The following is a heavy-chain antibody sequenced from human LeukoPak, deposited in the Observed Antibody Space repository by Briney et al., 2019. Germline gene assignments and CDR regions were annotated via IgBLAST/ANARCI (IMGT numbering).Heavy chain of an antibody. CDR3: ARDPPNIAAAGTYYYGMDV. CDR2: ISAYNGNT. V-gene: IGHV1-18*01. J-gene: IGHJ6*02. Sequence: ASVTVSCNASGYTFTSYGISWVRQAPGQGLEWMGWISAYNGNTNYAQKLQGRVTMTTDTSTSTAYMELRSLRSDDTAVYYCARDPPNIAAAGTYYYGMDVWGQGTTVTVSS. D-gene: IGHD6-13*01. CDR1: GYTFTSYG.